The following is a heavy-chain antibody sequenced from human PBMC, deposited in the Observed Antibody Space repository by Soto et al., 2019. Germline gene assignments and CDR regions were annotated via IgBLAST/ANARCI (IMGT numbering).Heavy chain of an antibody. J-gene: IGHJ6*02. CDR2: IYSSGRT. V-gene: IGHV4-59*01. Sequence: PSETLSLTCTVSGDSIDNFYWSWIRQPPGKGLEWIGYIYSSGRTNYNPSFRSRVTMSVDRANNQFSLKLTSVTTADTAVYFCARDYPYFTVTESGGMDVWGQGTTVTVSS. D-gene: IGHD4-17*01. CDR3: ARDYPYFTVTESGGMDV. CDR1: GDSIDNFY.